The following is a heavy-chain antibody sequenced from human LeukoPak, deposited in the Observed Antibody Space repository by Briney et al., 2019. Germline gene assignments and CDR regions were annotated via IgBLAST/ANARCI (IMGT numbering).Heavy chain of an antibody. Sequence: PGASLRLSCAASGFTFSNYAMTWVRQAPGKGLEWVSDISDSGTGTYYADSVKGRFTISRDNSKNTLYLQMNSLRAEGTAVYYCAKGSGWYYWGQGTLVTVSS. CDR1: GFTFSNYA. V-gene: IGHV3-23*01. CDR3: AKGSGWYY. D-gene: IGHD6-19*01. CDR2: ISDSGTGT. J-gene: IGHJ4*01.